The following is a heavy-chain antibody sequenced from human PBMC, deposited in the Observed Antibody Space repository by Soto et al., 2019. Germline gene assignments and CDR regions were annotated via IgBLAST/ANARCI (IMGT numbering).Heavy chain of an antibody. Sequence: QVLLVQSGPELKRPGASVMLSCKASGYTFTSFGFSWVRQAPGQQGLEWEGWIRDLTGETKFEQRSQDRIELTTETETKSGSMELRSLTPDDTAVYFCARDGWSMVTWNDPLFDFWGRGTIVSVS. CDR2: IRDLTGET. V-gene: IGHV1-18*01. J-gene: IGHJ5*01. D-gene: IGHD1-1*01. CDR1: GYTFTSFG. CDR3: ARDGWSMVTWNDPLFDF.